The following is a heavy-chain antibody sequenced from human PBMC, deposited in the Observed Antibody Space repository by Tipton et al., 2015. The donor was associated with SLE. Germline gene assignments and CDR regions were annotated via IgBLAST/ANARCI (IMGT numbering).Heavy chain of an antibody. Sequence: QLVQSGAEVKKPGSSVKVSCKASGGTFSSYTISWVRQAPGQGLEWMGRIIPILGIANYAQKFQGRVTITADKSTSTAYMELSSLRSEDTAVYYCARGEGCYGDYGEDLNCYYAMDVWGQGTTVTVSS. J-gene: IGHJ6*02. CDR3: ARGEGCYGDYGEDLNCYYAMDV. V-gene: IGHV1-69*09. CDR1: GGTFSSYT. D-gene: IGHD4-17*01. CDR2: IIPILGIA.